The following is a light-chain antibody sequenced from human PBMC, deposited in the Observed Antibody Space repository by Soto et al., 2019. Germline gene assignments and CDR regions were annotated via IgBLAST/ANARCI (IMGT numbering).Light chain of an antibody. Sequence: EIVMTQSPATLSVSPGERATLSCWASQSISSNLAWYQKKPGQAPRLLIYGASTRATGIPARFSGSGSGSEFTLTISSLQSEDFAVYYCQQYDKWPPWTFGQGTKEEIK. CDR3: QQYDKWPPWT. V-gene: IGKV3-15*01. J-gene: IGKJ1*01. CDR1: QSISSN. CDR2: GAS.